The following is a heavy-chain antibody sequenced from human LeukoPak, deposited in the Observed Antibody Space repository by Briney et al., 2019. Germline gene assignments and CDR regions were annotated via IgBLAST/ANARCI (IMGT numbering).Heavy chain of an antibody. V-gene: IGHV1-2*02. Sequence: GASVKVSCKASGYTFTGNYMHWVRQAPGQGLEWMGWINPNSGGTNYAQKFQGRVTMTRDTSISTAYMELSRLRSDDTAVYYCARGAVVVVAATRFIFDPWGQGTLVTVSS. D-gene: IGHD2-15*01. J-gene: IGHJ5*02. CDR1: GYTFTGNY. CDR3: ARGAVVVVAATRFIFDP. CDR2: INPNSGGT.